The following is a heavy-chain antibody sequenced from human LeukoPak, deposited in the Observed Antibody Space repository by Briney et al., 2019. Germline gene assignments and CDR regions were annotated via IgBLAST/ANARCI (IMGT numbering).Heavy chain of an antibody. CDR1: GGSFSGYY. CDR3: ARDERGTTY. V-gene: IGHV4-34*01. CDR2: INHSGST. Sequence: SETLSLTCAVYGGSFSGYYWSWIRQPPGKGLEWIGEINHSGSTNYNPSLKSRVTISVDTSKNQFSLKLSSVTAADTAVYYCARDERGTTYWGQGTLVTVSS. D-gene: IGHD3-16*01. J-gene: IGHJ4*02.